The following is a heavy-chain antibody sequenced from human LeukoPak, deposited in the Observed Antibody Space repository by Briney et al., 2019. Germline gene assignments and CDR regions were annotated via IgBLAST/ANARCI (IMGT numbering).Heavy chain of an antibody. CDR3: APHRFGEPHFEY. D-gene: IGHD3-10*01. J-gene: IGHJ4*02. CDR1: GGSFSGYY. Sequence: PSETLSLTCAVYGGSFSGYYWSWIRQPPGKGLEWIGEINHSGSTNYNPSLKSRVAISLDGSKSQVSLRLTSVTAADTAVYYCAPHRFGEPHFEYWGRGTLVSVSS. V-gene: IGHV4-34*01. CDR2: INHSGST.